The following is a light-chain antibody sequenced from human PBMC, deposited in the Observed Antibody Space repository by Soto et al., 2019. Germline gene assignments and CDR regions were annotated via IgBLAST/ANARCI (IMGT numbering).Light chain of an antibody. CDR3: QQYNSNPLT. V-gene: IGKV1-5*03. Sequence: DIQMPQSPSTLSASVGDRVTITCRASQSFSTWLAWYQQKPGKAPNLLIYKTSIVESGVPSRFSGSGSGTAFTLTFSSLQPDDFATYYCQQYNSNPLTFGGGTKVEIK. CDR1: QSFSTW. J-gene: IGKJ4*01. CDR2: KTS.